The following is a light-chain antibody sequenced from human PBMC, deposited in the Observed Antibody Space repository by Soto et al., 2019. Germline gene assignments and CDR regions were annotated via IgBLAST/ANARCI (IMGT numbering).Light chain of an antibody. CDR2: DAS. CDR1: QSVSSY. CDR3: QQRSNWPQYT. Sequence: DILLTQSPATLSLSPGERATLSCRASQSVSSYLAWYQQKPGQAPRLLIYDASNRATGIPARFSGSGSGTDFTLTISSLEPEDVAVYSCQQRSNWPQYTFGQGTKVEIK. J-gene: IGKJ2*01. V-gene: IGKV3-11*01.